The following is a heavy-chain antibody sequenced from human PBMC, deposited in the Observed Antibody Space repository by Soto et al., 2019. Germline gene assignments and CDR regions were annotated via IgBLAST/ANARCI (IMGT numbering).Heavy chain of an antibody. D-gene: IGHD3-22*01. CDR1: GGSISSYY. J-gene: IGHJ4*02. V-gene: IGHV4-59*08. CDR2: IYYSGST. Sequence: SETLSLTCTVYGGSISSYYWSWIRQPPGKGLEWIGYIYYSGSTYYNPSLKSRVTISVDTSKNQFSLKLSSVTAADTAVYYCARVTIVVVIIDYWGQGTLVTVSS. CDR3: ARVTIVVVIIDY.